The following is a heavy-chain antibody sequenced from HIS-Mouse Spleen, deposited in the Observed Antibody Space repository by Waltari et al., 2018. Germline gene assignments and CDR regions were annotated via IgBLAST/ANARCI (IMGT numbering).Heavy chain of an antibody. Sequence: EVQLVESGGGLVQPGGSLRLSCAASGFTFSSYWMSWVRRAPGKGLEWVANIKQDGSEKYYVDSVKGRFTISRDNAKNSLYLQMNSLRAEDTAVYYCARESMTGDWVADYWGQGTLVTVSS. D-gene: IGHD7-27*01. CDR2: IKQDGSEK. CDR1: GFTFSSYW. V-gene: IGHV3-7*01. CDR3: ARESMTGDWVADY. J-gene: IGHJ4*02.